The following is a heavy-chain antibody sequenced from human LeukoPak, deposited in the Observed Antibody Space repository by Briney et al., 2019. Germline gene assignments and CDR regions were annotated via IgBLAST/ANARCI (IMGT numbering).Heavy chain of an antibody. CDR3: AKDVSPFYYDSSGTIDY. CDR2: ISGSGGST. CDR1: GFTFSSYA. V-gene: IGHV3-23*01. J-gene: IGHJ4*02. Sequence: GGSLRLSCTASGFTFSSYAMSWVRQAPGKGLELVSAISGSGGSTYYADSVKGRFTISRDNSKNTLYLQMNSLRAEDTAVYYCAKDVSPFYYDSSGTIDYWGQGTLVTVSS. D-gene: IGHD3-22*01.